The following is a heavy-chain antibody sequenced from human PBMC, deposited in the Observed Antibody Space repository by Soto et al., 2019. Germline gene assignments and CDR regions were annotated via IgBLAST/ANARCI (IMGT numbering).Heavy chain of an antibody. CDR1: GFTFSSYA. CDR2: ISYDGSNK. Sequence: PVGSLRLSCAASGFTFSSYAMHWVRQAPGKGLEWVAVISYDGSNKYYADSVKGRFTISRDNSKNTLYLQMNSLRAEDTAVYYCARDPQPPYQPLYGYYYYYGMDVWGQGTTVTVSS. V-gene: IGHV3-30-3*01. J-gene: IGHJ6*02. D-gene: IGHD2-2*02. CDR3: ARDPQPPYQPLYGYYYYYGMDV.